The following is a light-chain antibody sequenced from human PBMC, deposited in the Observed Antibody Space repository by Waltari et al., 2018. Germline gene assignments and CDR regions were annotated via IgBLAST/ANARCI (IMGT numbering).Light chain of an antibody. J-gene: IGKJ5*01. CDR1: QSLSGDY. Sequence: EIVFTQSPGPLSLSPGERVNLPCRASQSLSGDYVAWYQQKPGQAPRLLFYDVSRRATGVPDRFSASGSGTDFTLTISRLEPGDFAVYYCQQYGNSPFAFGQGTRLEIK. V-gene: IGKV3-20*01. CDR3: QQYGNSPFA. CDR2: DVS.